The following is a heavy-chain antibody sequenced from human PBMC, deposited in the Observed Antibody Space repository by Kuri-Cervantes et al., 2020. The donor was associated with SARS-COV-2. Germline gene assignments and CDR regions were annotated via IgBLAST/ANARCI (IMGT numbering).Heavy chain of an antibody. V-gene: IGHV5-10-1*01. CDR3: ARRYCSSTSCYNAFDI. CDR1: GYSFTSYW. CDR2: IDPSDSYT. J-gene: IGHJ3*02. D-gene: IGHD2-2*02. Sequence: GESLKISCKGSGYSFTSYWISWVRQMPGKGLEWMGRIDPSDSYTNYSPSSQGHVTISADKSISTAYLQWSSLKASDTAMYYCARRYCSSTSCYNAFDIWGQGTMVTVSS.